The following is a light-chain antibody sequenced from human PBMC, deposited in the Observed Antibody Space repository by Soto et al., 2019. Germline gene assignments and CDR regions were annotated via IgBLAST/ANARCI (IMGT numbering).Light chain of an antibody. CDR2: DAS. CDR3: QQYNSYSGT. Sequence: DIQMPQSPSSLSASVGDRVTITCRASQSISSCLAWYQQKPGKAPKLLIYDASSLESGVPSRFSGSGSGTEFTLTISSLQPDDFATYYCQQYNSYSGTFGQGTKVDIK. J-gene: IGKJ1*01. V-gene: IGKV1-5*01. CDR1: QSISSC.